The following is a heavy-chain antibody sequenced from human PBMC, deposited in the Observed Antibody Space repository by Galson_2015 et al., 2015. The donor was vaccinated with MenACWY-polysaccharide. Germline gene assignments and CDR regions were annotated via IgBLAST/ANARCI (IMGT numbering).Heavy chain of an antibody. Sequence: SLRLSCEASGFSVSHFGMHWVRQAPGKGLEWVAVISYGGDSQYYGDSVRGRFTISTDTSNNTLYLQMTSLTTEDTAVYYCAKVMTYLYQYIDVWGQGTTVIVSS. CDR2: ISYGGDSQ. V-gene: IGHV3-30*18. D-gene: IGHD2-2*01. J-gene: IGHJ6*03. CDR1: GFSVSHFG. CDR3: AKVMTYLYQYIDV.